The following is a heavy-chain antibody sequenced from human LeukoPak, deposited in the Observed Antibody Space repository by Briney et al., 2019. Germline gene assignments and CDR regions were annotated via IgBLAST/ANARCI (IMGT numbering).Heavy chain of an antibody. V-gene: IGHV3-74*01. CDR3: ARELLYYDILTGYSTYYFDY. Sequence: AGGSLRLSCAASGFTFSSYWMHWVRQAPGKGLVWVSRINSDGSSTSYADSVKGRFTISRDNAKNTLYLQMNSLRAEDTAVYYCARELLYYDILTGYSTYYFDYWGQGTLVTVSS. CDR2: INSDGSST. CDR1: GFTFSSYW. D-gene: IGHD3-9*01. J-gene: IGHJ4*02.